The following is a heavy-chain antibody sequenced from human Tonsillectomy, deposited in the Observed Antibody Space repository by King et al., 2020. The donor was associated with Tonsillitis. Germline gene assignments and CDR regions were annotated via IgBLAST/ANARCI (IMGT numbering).Heavy chain of an antibody. V-gene: IGHV3-74*01. Sequence: VQLVESGGGLVQSGGSLRLACAASGLPFSDYWMHWVRQGPGKGLVWVSRINTDGSTADYADSVKGRFTISRDNAKSTLYLQMNSLRAEDTAMYYCAREKSGVQLALDSWGQGTLVTVSS. CDR2: INTDGSTA. D-gene: IGHD6-6*01. CDR1: GLPFSDYW. CDR3: AREKSGVQLALDS. J-gene: IGHJ4*02.